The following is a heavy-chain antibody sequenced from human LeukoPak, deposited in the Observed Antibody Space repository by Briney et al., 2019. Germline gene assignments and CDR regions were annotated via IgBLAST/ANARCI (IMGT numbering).Heavy chain of an antibody. V-gene: IGHV4-39*01. CDR3: ASPGITTFDY. D-gene: IGHD3-22*01. CDR1: GGSISGNSFY. Sequence: SETLPLTCTVSGGSISGNSFYWGWVRQPPGKGLEWIGNIYYTGITYYNPSLKSRVTISVDTSKNQFSLKLNSVAAADTAVYYCASPGITTFDYWGQGTLVTVSS. CDR2: IYYTGIT. J-gene: IGHJ4*02.